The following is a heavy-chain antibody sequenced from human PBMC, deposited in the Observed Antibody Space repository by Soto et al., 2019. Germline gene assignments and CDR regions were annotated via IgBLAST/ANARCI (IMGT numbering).Heavy chain of an antibody. J-gene: IGHJ3*02. Sequence: GGSLRLSCAASGFTFSDYYMSWIRQAPGKGLEWVSYISSSGSTIYYADSVKGRFTISRDNAKNSLYLQMNSLRAEDTAVYYCATHHSSWSDAFDIWGQGTMVTVSS. CDR3: ATHHSSWSDAFDI. V-gene: IGHV3-11*01. CDR2: ISSSGSTI. CDR1: GFTFSDYY. D-gene: IGHD6-13*01.